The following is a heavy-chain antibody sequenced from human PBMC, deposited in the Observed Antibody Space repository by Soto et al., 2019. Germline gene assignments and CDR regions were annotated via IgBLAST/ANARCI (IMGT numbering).Heavy chain of an antibody. CDR3: ASPYSSSWYVRFDY. CDR1: GGTFSSYA. J-gene: IGHJ4*02. Sequence: GASVRVCCKASGGTFSSYAISWVRQAPGQGLQWMGGIIPIFGTANYAQKFQGRVTITADKSTSTAYMELSSLRSEDTAVYYCASPYSSSWYVRFDYWGQGTLVTVSS. V-gene: IGHV1-69*06. CDR2: IIPIFGTA. D-gene: IGHD6-13*01.